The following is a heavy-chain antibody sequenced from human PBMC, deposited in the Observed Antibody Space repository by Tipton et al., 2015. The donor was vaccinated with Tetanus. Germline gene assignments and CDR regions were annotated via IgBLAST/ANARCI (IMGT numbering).Heavy chain of an antibody. CDR1: GFTFSSYA. V-gene: IGHV3-23*01. D-gene: IGHD3-22*01. CDR2: ISGSGGST. J-gene: IGHJ3*02. Sequence: SLRLSCAASGFTFSSYAMSWARQAPGKGLEWVSAISGSGGSTYYADSVKGRFTISRDNSKNTLYLQMNSLRAEDTAVYYCAKDLSDYDSSGYYHDAFDIWGQGTMVTVSS. CDR3: AKDLSDYDSSGYYHDAFDI.